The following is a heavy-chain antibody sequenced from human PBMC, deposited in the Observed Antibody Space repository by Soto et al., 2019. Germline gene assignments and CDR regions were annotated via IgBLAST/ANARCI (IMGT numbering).Heavy chain of an antibody. D-gene: IGHD2-2*01. CDR2: ISSNGGST. V-gene: IGHV3-64D*06. Sequence: AGSLTLSCSASGFTFSSYAMHWVRQAPGKGLEYVSAISSNGGSTYYADSVKGTFTISRDNSKNTLYLQMSSLGAEDTAVYYCVKDIVVVPAASAYYYYGMDVWGQGTTVTVSS. CDR1: GFTFSSYA. CDR3: VKDIVVVPAASAYYYYGMDV. J-gene: IGHJ6*02.